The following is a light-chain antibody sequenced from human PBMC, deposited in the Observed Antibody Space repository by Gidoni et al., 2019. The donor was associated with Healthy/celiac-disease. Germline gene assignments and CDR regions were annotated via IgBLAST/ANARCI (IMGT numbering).Light chain of an antibody. CDR2: DAS. Sequence: EIVLTQSPATLSLSPGERATLSCRARQGVSSYLAWYQQKPGQAPRLLIYDASSGSGTDFTVTISSLEPEDFAVYYCQQRSNWPPFTFGHGTKVDIK. CDR1: QGVSSY. CDR3: QQRSNWPPFT. V-gene: IGKV3-11*01. J-gene: IGKJ3*01.